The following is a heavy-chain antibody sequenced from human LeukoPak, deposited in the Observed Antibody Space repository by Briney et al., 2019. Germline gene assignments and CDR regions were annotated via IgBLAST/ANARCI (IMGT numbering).Heavy chain of an antibody. CDR1: GGSISSYY. D-gene: IGHD6-13*01. CDR2: IYYSGST. J-gene: IGHJ4*02. V-gene: IGHV4-59*08. CDR3: ARRSSSSWYDEYFDY. Sequence: PSETLSLTCTVSGGSISSYYWSWIRQPPGKGLEWIGYIYYSGSTNYNASLKSRVTISVDKSKNQFSLRLSSVTAADTAVYYCARRSSSSWYDEYFDYWGQGILVTVSS.